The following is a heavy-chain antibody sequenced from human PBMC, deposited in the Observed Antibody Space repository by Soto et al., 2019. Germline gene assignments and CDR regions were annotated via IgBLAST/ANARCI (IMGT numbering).Heavy chain of an antibody. J-gene: IGHJ4*02. V-gene: IGHV4-59*01. Sequence: SETLSLTCTVSGGSIDTYYWSWIRQPPGKGLGWIGYIYYSGSTNYNPSLKSRVTMSVDTSKNQLSLKLTSVTAADTALYYCARTTFYDVFTAYYSLFDYWGQGTMVTVSS. CDR2: IYYSGST. D-gene: IGHD3-9*01. CDR3: ARTTFYDVFTAYYSLFDY. CDR1: GGSIDTYY.